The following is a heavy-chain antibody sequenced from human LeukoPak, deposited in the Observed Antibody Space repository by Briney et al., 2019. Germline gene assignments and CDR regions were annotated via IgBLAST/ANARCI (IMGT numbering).Heavy chain of an antibody. V-gene: IGHV3-7*01. CDR1: EFSFETYW. CDR2: INEDGSEK. D-gene: IGHD5-24*01. CDR3: ARGETMDV. J-gene: IGHJ6*03. Sequence: GGSLRLSCVAPEFSFETYWMSWVRQAPGKGPEWVANINEDGSEKHYVGSVRGRFTISRDNADNSLHLQMNSLRPEDMAVYYCARGETMDVWGKGTTVTVSS.